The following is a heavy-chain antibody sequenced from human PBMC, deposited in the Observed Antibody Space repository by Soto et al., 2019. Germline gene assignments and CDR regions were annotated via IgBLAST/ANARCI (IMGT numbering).Heavy chain of an antibody. Sequence: GGSLRLSCAASGFTFSSYSMSWFRQAPGKGLEWVGFIRSKAYGGTTEYAASVKGRFTISRDDSKSIAYLQMNSLKTEDTAVYYCTRVWGYYDSSGSFWGQGTLVTVSS. CDR2: IRSKAYGGTT. D-gene: IGHD3-22*01. J-gene: IGHJ4*02. CDR3: TRVWGYYDSSGSF. CDR1: GFTFSSYS. V-gene: IGHV3-49*03.